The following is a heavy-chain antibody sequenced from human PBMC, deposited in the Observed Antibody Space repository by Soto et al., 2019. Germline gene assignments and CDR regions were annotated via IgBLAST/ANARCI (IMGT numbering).Heavy chain of an antibody. Sequence: DVQLMESGGGLVQPGRSLRLSCAASGFTFDDYAMHWVRQAPGKGLEWVSGISWNSGSIGYADSVKGRFTISRDNAKNSLYLQMNSLRAEDTALYYCAKGGQLLVEGGGYWGQGTLVTVSS. CDR3: AKGGQLLVEGGGY. CDR1: GFTFDDYA. V-gene: IGHV3-9*01. CDR2: ISWNSGSI. J-gene: IGHJ4*02. D-gene: IGHD2-2*01.